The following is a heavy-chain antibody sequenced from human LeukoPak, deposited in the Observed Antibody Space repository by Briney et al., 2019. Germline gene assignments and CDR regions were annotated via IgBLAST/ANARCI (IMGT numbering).Heavy chain of an antibody. Sequence: SETLSLTCTVSGGSISSSSYYWGWIRQPPGKGLEWIGTIYYSGSTYYAPSLRSRVTMSVDTSKNQFSLKLSSVTAADTAVYYCARELRLVESLGGGYWGQGTLVTVSS. V-gene: IGHV4-39*01. CDR3: ARELRLVESLGGGY. CDR2: IYYSGST. D-gene: IGHD3-16*01. CDR1: GGSISSSSYY. J-gene: IGHJ4*02.